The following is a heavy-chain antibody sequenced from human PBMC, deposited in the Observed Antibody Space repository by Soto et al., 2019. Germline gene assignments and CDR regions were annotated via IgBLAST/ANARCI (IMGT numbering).Heavy chain of an antibody. J-gene: IGHJ4*02. V-gene: IGHV1-8*01. CDR1: GYTFTSYD. Sequence: QVQLVQSGAEVKKPGASVKVSCKASGYTFTSYDINWVRQATGQGLEWMGWMNPNSGTTGYAQSFQGRITMTRSTSIATAYMVLCSLRYEDTAVYYCAAYCRGGRCSTEPDYWVQGTLVTVSS. CDR2: MNPNSGTT. D-gene: IGHD2-15*01. CDR3: AAYCRGGRCSTEPDY.